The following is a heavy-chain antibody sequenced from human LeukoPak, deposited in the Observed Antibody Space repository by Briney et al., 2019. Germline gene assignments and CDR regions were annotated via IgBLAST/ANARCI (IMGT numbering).Heavy chain of an antibody. D-gene: IGHD4-17*01. Sequence: PGGSLRLSCAASGFTFSSYAMSWVRQAPGKGLEWVSAISGSGGSTYYADSVKGRFTISRDNAKNSLYLQMNSLRAEDTAVYYCARVAQVTTHFDYWGQGTLVTVSS. CDR3: ARVAQVTTHFDY. J-gene: IGHJ4*02. CDR2: ISGSGGST. V-gene: IGHV3-23*01. CDR1: GFTFSSYA.